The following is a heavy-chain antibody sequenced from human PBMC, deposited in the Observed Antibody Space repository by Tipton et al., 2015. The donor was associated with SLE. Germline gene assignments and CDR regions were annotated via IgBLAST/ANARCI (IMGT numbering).Heavy chain of an antibody. J-gene: IGHJ3*02. V-gene: IGHV4-34*01. CDR2: INHSGST. Sequence: TLSLTCAVYGGSFSGYYWSWIRQPPGKGLEWIGEINHSGSTNYNPSLKSRVTISVDTSKNQFSLKLSSVTAADTAVYYCARESPGTHAFDIWGQGTMATVSS. CDR1: GGSFSGYY. D-gene: IGHD1-7*01. CDR3: ARESPGTHAFDI.